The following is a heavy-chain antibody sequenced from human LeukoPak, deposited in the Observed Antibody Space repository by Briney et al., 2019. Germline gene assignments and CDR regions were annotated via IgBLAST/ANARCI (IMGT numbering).Heavy chain of an antibody. Sequence: GGSLRLSCVASGFTFSSYAMSWVRQAPGKGLEWVSSISGSVSLTYYADSVKGRFTISRDNSKNTVYLQMNSLRVDDTAVYYCAKGGIFGWFDPWGQEALVTVSS. V-gene: IGHV3-23*01. D-gene: IGHD3-3*02. CDR2: ISGSVSLT. CDR1: GFTFSSYA. J-gene: IGHJ5*02. CDR3: AKGGIFGWFDP.